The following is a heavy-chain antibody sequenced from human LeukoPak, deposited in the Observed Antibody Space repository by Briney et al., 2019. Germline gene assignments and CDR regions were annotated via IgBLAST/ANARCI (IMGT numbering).Heavy chain of an antibody. Sequence: SETVSHTCTVSSYSISSGYYWGWIRQPPGKGLEWIGSIYHSGSTYYNPSLKSRVTITVDTSKNQFSLKLNSVTAADTAVYYCARVPHGETIFGVVLYWFYPWGHGLLVTVSS. D-gene: IGHD3-3*01. CDR3: ARVPHGETIFGVVLYWFYP. CDR1: SYSISSGYY. V-gene: IGHV4-38-2*02. J-gene: IGHJ5*02. CDR2: IYHSGST.